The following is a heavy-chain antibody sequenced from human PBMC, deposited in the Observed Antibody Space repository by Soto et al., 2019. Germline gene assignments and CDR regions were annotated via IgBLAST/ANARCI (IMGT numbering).Heavy chain of an antibody. D-gene: IGHD5-12*01. CDR1: RFTFRSYA. J-gene: IGHJ4*02. CDR2: ISPSGSST. CDR3: VKEWTPRRAFDY. Sequence: GGSLRLSCVASRFTFRSYAMSWVRQAPGKGLEWVSGISPSGSSTFYADSVRGRFTISRDNAKNTVYLQMNSLRVEDTAKYYCVKEWTPRRAFDYWGQGTLVTVSS. V-gene: IGHV3-23*01.